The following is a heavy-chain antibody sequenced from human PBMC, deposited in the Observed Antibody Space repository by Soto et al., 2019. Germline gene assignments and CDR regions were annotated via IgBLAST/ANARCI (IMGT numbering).Heavy chain of an antibody. CDR3: ARDGIVLVVAATLSAFDI. CDR2: ISAYNGNT. CDR1: GYTFTSYG. D-gene: IGHD2-15*01. J-gene: IGHJ3*02. Sequence: QVQLVQSGAEVKKPGASVKVSCKASGYTFTSYGISWVRQAPGQGLEWMGWISAYNGNTNYAQKLQGRVTMTTDTSTSTAYMELRRLRSDDTAVYYCARDGIVLVVAATLSAFDIWGQGTMVTVSS. V-gene: IGHV1-18*01.